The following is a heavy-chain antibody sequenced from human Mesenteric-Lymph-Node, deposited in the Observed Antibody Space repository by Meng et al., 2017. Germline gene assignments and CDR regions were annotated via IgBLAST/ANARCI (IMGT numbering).Heavy chain of an antibody. Sequence: GESLKISCAASGFTFSSYGMHWVRQAPGKGLEWVAVIWYDGSNKYYADSVKGRFTISRDNSKNTLYLQMNSLRAEDTAVYYCAKDEDSSGWALGAFDIWGQGTMVTVSS. CDR1: GFTFSSYG. CDR2: IWYDGSNK. V-gene: IGHV3-33*06. CDR3: AKDEDSSGWALGAFDI. D-gene: IGHD6-19*01. J-gene: IGHJ3*02.